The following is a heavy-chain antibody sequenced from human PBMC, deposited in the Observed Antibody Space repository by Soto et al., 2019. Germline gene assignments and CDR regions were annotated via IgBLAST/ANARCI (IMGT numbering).Heavy chain of an antibody. Sequence: PSETLSLTCAVSGASISSGGYSWGWIRQPPGKGLEWIGYINHAGGTQYNPARQSRVTLAVDRSNSQFSLKMTSLTAADTAVYFCARLQYGEGFDFWGQGNLVTVSS. J-gene: IGHJ4*02. CDR3: ARLQYGEGFDF. V-gene: IGHV4-30-2*01. D-gene: IGHD4-17*01. CDR1: GASISSGGYS. CDR2: INHAGGT.